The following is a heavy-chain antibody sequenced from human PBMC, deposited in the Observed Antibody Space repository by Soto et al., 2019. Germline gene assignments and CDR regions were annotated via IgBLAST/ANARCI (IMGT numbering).Heavy chain of an antibody. D-gene: IGHD4-17*01. CDR1: GFTFSDYY. V-gene: IGHV3-11*01. J-gene: IGHJ4*02. Sequence: QVQLVESGGGLVKPGGSLRLSCAASGFTFSDYYMSWIRQAPGKGLEWVSYISYSSNSIYYADSVKGRFTISRDNAKNSLYLHMSSLRAEDTAVYYCARDQDGNGGNEPGFDHWGQGTLVTVSS. CDR2: ISYSSNSI. CDR3: ARDQDGNGGNEPGFDH.